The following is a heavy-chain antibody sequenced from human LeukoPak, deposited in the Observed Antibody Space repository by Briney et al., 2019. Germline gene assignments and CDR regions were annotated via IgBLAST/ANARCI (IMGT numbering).Heavy chain of an antibody. J-gene: IGHJ4*02. Sequence: GGSPRLSRAASGFTFNIYWMMWVRQAPGKGLEWVAYIKGDGSAKHYVDSVRGRFTISRDNAENSLYLQMNSLRTEDTAVYYCARDACFGGNSDFWGQGTLVTVSS. CDR1: GFTFNIYW. V-gene: IGHV3-7*01. D-gene: IGHD4-23*01. CDR2: IKGDGSAK. CDR3: ARDACFGGNSDF.